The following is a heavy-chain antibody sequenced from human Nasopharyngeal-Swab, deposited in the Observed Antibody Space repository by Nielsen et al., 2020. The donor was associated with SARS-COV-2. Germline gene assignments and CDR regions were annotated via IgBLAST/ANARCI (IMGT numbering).Heavy chain of an antibody. V-gene: IGHV4-59*12. CDR3: ARWSRPVAGWCDP. CDR1: GASIRRYD. D-gene: IGHD6-19*01. Sequence: GSLRLSCSVSGASIRRYDWTWIRQPPGKGLEWIGNFFYNGSTDYKTSLKSRVTISIDTSKNQFSLRLRSVTAADTAVYYCARWSRPVAGWCDPWGQGTLVTVSS. CDR2: FFYNGST. J-gene: IGHJ5*02.